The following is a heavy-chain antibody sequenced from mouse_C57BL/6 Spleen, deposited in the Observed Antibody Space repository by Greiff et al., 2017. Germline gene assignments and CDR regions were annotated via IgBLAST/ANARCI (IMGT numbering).Heavy chain of an antibody. V-gene: IGHV1-42*01. D-gene: IGHD1-1*01. J-gene: IGHJ1*03. Sequence: VHVKQSGPELVKPGASVKISCKASGYSFTGYYMNWVKQSPEKSLEWIGEINPSTGGTTYNQKFKAKATLTVDKSSSTAYMQLKSLTSEDAAVEDCARLYYDGSSWYFDVWGTGTTVTVSS. CDR2: INPSTGGT. CDR3: ARLYYDGSSWYFDV. CDR1: GYSFTGYY.